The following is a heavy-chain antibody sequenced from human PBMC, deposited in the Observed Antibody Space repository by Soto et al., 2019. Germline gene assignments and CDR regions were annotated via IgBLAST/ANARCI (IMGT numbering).Heavy chain of an antibody. CDR2: VSASGLNT. Sequence: EVQLLESGGRLVQPGGSLTLSCAASGFTFSTYAMAWVRQAPGKGLEWVSGVSASGLNTDYADPVKGRFYISRDNSKKTVSLHMNSLRAEDTAVYYCANDRPGRTSGCFFDYWGEGTPVTASS. J-gene: IGHJ4*02. D-gene: IGHD3-10*01. CDR1: GFTFSTYA. V-gene: IGHV3-23*01. CDR3: ANDRPGRTSGCFFDY.